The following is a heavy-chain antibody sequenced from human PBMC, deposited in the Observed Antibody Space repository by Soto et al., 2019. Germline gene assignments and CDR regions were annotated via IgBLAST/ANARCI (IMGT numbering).Heavy chain of an antibody. CDR2: ISHSGST. D-gene: IGHD5-12*01. Sequence: PSETLSLTCAVYGGSFSGYYWSWIRQPPGKGLEWIGEISHSGSTNYNPSLKSRVTISVDTSKNQFSLKLSSVTAADTAVYYCARRVPGGYDLRGYYYYGMDVWGQGTTVTVSS. J-gene: IGHJ6*02. V-gene: IGHV4-34*01. CDR3: ARRVPGGYDLRGYYYYGMDV. CDR1: GGSFSGYY.